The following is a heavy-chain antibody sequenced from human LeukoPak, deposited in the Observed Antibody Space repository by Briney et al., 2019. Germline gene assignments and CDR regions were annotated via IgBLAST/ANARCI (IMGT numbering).Heavy chain of an antibody. CDR3: ARDVSSTENWFDP. D-gene: IGHD2-2*01. CDR1: GGTFSSSA. V-gene: IGHV1-69*05. CDR2: IIPIFGTA. J-gene: IGHJ5*02. Sequence: SVKVSCKASGGTFSSSAISWVRQAPGQGLEWMGGIIPIFGTANYAQKFQGRVTITKDESTSTAYMELSSLRSEDTAVYYCARDVSSTENWFDPWGQGTLVTASS.